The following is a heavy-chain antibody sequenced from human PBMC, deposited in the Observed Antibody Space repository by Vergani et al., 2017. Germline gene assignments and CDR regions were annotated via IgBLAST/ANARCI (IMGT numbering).Heavy chain of an antibody. J-gene: IGHJ2*01. CDR3: AINYYDSSGYYPKRYFDL. V-gene: IGHV4-39*07. D-gene: IGHD3-22*01. CDR1: GGSISSSSYY. CDR2: IYYSGST. Sequence: QLQLQESGPGLVKPSETLSLTCTVSGGSISSSSYYWGWIRQPPGKGLEWIGSIYYSGSTYYNPSLKSRVTISLDTYKNQFSLKLSSVTAADTAVYYCAINYYDSSGYYPKRYFDLWGRGTLVTVSS.